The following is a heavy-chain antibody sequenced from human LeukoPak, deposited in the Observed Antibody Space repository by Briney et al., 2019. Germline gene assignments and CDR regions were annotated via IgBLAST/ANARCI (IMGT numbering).Heavy chain of an antibody. CDR1: GYTFTSYY. CDR3: ARAVGQQLIQH. V-gene: IGHV1-46*01. Sequence: VSVKVSCKASGYTFTSYYMHWVRQAPGQGLEWMGIINPSGGSTSYAQKFQGRVTMTRDTSTSTVYMELSSLRSEDTAVYYCARAVGQQLIQHWGQGTLVTVSS. J-gene: IGHJ1*01. D-gene: IGHD6-13*01. CDR2: INPSGGST.